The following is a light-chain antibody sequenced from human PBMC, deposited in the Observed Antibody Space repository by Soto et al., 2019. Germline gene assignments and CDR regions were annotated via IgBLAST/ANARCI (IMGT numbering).Light chain of an antibody. CDR3: QQYSTSPWT. Sequence: IAMTHSPGTLSVSPSQTATLSCRASQSVSSYSACHQQTPDPPPRLLIYGASSGATGTPDRFSGSAAGTVSPLTSSRLQPEYAALYCRQQYSTSPWTFGQGTKVDIK. V-gene: IGKV3-20*01. CDR2: GAS. CDR1: QSVSSY. J-gene: IGKJ1*01.